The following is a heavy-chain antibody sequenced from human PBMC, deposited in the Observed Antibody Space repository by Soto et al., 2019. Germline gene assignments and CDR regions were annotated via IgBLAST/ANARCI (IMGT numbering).Heavy chain of an antibody. D-gene: IGHD6-6*01. CDR1: GFTFSSYS. CDR3: ARDPPYSSSSYHMAV. J-gene: IGHJ6*03. CDR2: ISSSSSYI. V-gene: IGHV3-21*01. Sequence: EVQLVESGGGLVKPGGSLRLSCAASGFTFSSYSMNWVRQAPGKGLEWVSSISSSSSYIYYADSVKGRFTISRDNAKNNLYLQMNSLRAEDTAVYYCARDPPYSSSSYHMAVWGKGTTVTVSS.